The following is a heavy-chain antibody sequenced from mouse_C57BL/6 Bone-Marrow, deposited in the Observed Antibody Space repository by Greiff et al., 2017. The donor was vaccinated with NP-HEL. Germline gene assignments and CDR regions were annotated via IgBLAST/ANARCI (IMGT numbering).Heavy chain of an antibody. V-gene: IGHV14-3*01. CDR2: IDPANGNT. D-gene: IGHD1-1*01. J-gene: IGHJ4*01. CDR3: DLYYGSYYAMDY. CDR1: GFNIKNTY. Sequence: VQLQQSVAELVRPGASVKLSCTASGFNIKNTYMHWVKQRPEQGLEWIGRIDPANGNTKYAPKFQGKATITADTYSNPAYLQLSSLRSEDTAIYDCDLYYGSYYAMDYWGQGTSVTVSS.